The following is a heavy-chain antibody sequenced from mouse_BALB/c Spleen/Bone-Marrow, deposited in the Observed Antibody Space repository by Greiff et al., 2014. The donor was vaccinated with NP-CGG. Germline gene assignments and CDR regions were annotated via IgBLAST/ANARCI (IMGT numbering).Heavy chain of an antibody. V-gene: IGHV14-3*02. CDR3: ATLTGTFDY. CDR2: IDPANYNT. CDR1: GFNIKDPY. Sequence: EVQLQQSGAELVKPGASVKLSCTTSGFNIKDPYIHWVKQRPEQGLEWIGRIDPANYNTQYDPKFQGKATITADTPSNPAYLQLNTLTSGNTAIYYCATLTGTFDYWGQGTPVTVSA. D-gene: IGHD4-1*01. J-gene: IGHJ3*01.